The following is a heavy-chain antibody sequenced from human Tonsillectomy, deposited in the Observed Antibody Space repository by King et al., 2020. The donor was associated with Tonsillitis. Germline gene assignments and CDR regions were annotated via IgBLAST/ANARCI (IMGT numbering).Heavy chain of an antibody. J-gene: IGHJ4*02. CDR2: ISIYNGKT. Sequence: QLVQSGAEMRKPGASVKVSCKTSGYIFISYGISWVRQAPGQGLEWMGWISIYNGKTNYAQNLQGRVTMTTDTSTSTAYMELRNLRSDDTAIYYCARGSAAYSSSWLDYWGQGTLVTVSS. CDR1: GYIFISYG. CDR3: ARGSAAYSSSWLDY. V-gene: IGHV1-18*04. D-gene: IGHD6-13*01.